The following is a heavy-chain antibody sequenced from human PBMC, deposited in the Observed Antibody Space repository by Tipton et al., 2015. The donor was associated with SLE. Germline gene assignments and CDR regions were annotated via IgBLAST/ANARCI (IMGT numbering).Heavy chain of an antibody. Sequence: LRLSCTVSGGSIRSYYWSWIRQPPGKGLEWLGYISDTGSTSYNPSLKSRVTISVDTSKNQFSLNLNSVTSSDTAVYYCARLTPWGYDYWGPGMLVTVSS. CDR3: ARLTPWGYDY. CDR1: GGSIRSYY. J-gene: IGHJ4*02. D-gene: IGHD7-27*01. CDR2: ISDTGST. V-gene: IGHV4-59*01.